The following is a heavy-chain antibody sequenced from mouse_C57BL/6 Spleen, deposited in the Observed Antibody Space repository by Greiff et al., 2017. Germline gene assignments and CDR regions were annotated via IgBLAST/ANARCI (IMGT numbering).Heavy chain of an antibody. V-gene: IGHV2-9-1*01. CDR1: GFSLTSYS. CDR2: IWTGGGT. D-gene: IGHD2-5*01. Sequence: VQLQQSGPGLVAPSQSLSITCTVSGFSLTSYSISWVRQPPGKGLEWLGVIWTGGGTNYNSALKSRLSISKDNSTSQFFLKMNSLQTEDTARYYCASAYSNYNAMDYWGQGTSVTVSS. J-gene: IGHJ4*01. CDR3: ASAYSNYNAMDY.